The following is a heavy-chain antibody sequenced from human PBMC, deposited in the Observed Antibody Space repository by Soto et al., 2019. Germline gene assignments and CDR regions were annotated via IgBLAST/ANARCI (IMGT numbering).Heavy chain of an antibody. J-gene: IGHJ4*02. CDR2: ISSSGSTI. D-gene: IGHD3-3*01. CDR3: ARVQDYDFWSGYYDY. Sequence: GGSLRLSCAASGFTFSSYEMNWVRQAPGKGLEWVSYISSSGSTIYYADSVKGRFTISRDNAKNSLYLQMNSLRAEDTAVYYCARVQDYDFWSGYYDYWGQGTLVTVSS. CDR1: GFTFSSYE. V-gene: IGHV3-48*03.